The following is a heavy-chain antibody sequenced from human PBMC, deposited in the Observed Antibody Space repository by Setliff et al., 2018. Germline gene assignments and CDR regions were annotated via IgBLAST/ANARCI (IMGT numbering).Heavy chain of an antibody. D-gene: IGHD4-17*01. CDR1: GDSLTSGPYY. Sequence: LSLTCTVSGDSLTSGPYYWTWVRQPAGKGLEWIGHIYTSGTTNYSPSLKSRVTLSADTSKNQFSLQLTSVTAADTAVYYCARGRLLYVGDSHYFDNWGQGTLVTVSS. J-gene: IGHJ4*02. CDR3: ARGRLLYVGDSHYFDN. CDR2: IYTSGTT. V-gene: IGHV4-61*09.